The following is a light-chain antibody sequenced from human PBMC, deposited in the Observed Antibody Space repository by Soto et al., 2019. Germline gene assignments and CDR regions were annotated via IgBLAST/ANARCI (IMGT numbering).Light chain of an antibody. CDR2: STS. CDR1: QSISISY. Sequence: EIVFTQSPDTLSLSNGERATLSCRASQSISISYLAWYQQQPGQAPRLLIYSTSTRATGIPDRFSGSGSGTDFTLTISNLEPGDFAVYYCQQYGSSSITFGQGTRLEIK. V-gene: IGKV3-20*01. J-gene: IGKJ5*01. CDR3: QQYGSSSIT.